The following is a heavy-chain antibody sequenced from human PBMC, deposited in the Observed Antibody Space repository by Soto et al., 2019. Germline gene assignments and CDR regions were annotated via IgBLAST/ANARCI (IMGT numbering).Heavy chain of an antibody. CDR2: ISGSGGST. V-gene: IGHV3-23*01. CDR1: GFTFSSYA. Sequence: PGGSLRLSCAASGFTFSSYAMSWVRQAPGKGLEWVSAISGSGGSTYYADSVKGRFTISRDNSKNTLYLQMNSLRAEDTAVYYCARDGSSGRRKTVGSESLDIWGQGTMVTVSS. CDR3: ARDGSSGRRKTVGSESLDI. D-gene: IGHD6-19*01. J-gene: IGHJ3*02.